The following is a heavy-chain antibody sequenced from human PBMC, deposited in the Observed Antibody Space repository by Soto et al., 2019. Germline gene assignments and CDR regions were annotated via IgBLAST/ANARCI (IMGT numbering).Heavy chain of an antibody. Sequence: SETLSLTCTVSGGPISSGGFYWSWIRQHPGKGLEWIAYIYYTGSTYYNPSLKSRVTMSVDTSKNQFTLKLSSVTAADTAVYYCAGTTSLQWYYMDVWDKGTTVTVSS. CDR3: AGTTSLQWYYMDV. V-gene: IGHV4-31*03. CDR1: GGPISSGGFY. D-gene: IGHD1-7*01. J-gene: IGHJ6*03. CDR2: IYYTGST.